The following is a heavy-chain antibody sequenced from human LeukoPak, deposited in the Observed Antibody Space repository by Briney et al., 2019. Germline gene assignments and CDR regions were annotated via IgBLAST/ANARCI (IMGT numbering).Heavy chain of an antibody. V-gene: IGHV3-23*01. Sequence: GGSLRLSCAASGFTFSSNAMSWVRQAPGKGLEWVSAISGSGDSTFYADSVKGRFTISRDNSKNTLYLQMNSLRAEDTAVYYCARSGSSADLDYWGQETLVTVSS. CDR1: GFTFSSNA. J-gene: IGHJ4*02. CDR2: ISGSGDST. D-gene: IGHD1-26*01. CDR3: ARSGSSADLDY.